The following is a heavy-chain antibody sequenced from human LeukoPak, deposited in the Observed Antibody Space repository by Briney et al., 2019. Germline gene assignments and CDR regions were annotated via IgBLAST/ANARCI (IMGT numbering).Heavy chain of an antibody. D-gene: IGHD6-19*01. CDR2: IIPIFGTA. CDR3: ARDGETGIAVAGTIDY. V-gene: IGHV1-69*01. CDR1: GGTFSSYA. Sequence: SVKVSCKASGGTFSSYAISWVRQAPGQGLEWMGGIIPIFGTANYAQKFQGRVTITADESTSTAYMELNSLRSEDTAVYYCARDGETGIAVAGTIDYWGQGTLVTVSS. J-gene: IGHJ4*02.